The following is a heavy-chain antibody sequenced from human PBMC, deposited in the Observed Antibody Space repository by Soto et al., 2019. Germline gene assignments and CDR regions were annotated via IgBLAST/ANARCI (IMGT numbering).Heavy chain of an antibody. J-gene: IGHJ1*01. V-gene: IGHV4-31*03. D-gene: IGHD2-15*01. Sequence: SETLSLTCTVSGGSISSGGYYWSWIRQHPGKGLEWIGYIYYSESTYYNPSLKSRVTISVDTSKNQFSLKLSSVTAADTAVYYCARELLYCSGGSCYSGYFQHWGQGTLVTVSS. CDR2: IYYSEST. CDR3: ARELLYCSGGSCYSGYFQH. CDR1: GGSISSGGYY.